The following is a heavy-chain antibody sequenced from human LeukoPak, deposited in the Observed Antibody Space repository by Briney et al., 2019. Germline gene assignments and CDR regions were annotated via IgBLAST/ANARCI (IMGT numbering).Heavy chain of an antibody. V-gene: IGHV4-34*01. Sequence: SETLSLTCAVYGGSFSGYYWSWIRQPPGKGLEWIGEINHSGSTNYNPSLKSRVTISVDTSKNQFSLKLSSVTAADTAVYYCARERAVAGNYYFDYWGQGTLVTVSS. D-gene: IGHD6-19*01. CDR1: GGSFSGYY. J-gene: IGHJ4*02. CDR3: ARERAVAGNYYFDY. CDR2: INHSGST.